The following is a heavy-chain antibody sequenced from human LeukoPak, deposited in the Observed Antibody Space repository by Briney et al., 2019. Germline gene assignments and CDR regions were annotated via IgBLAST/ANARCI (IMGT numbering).Heavy chain of an antibody. J-gene: IGHJ5*02. CDR2: IYPGDSDT. V-gene: IGHV5-51*01. D-gene: IGHD4-23*01. CDR1: GYSFTSYW. Sequence: GESLKISCKGSGYSFTSYWIGWVRQMPGKGLEWMGIIYPGDSDTRYSPSFQGQVTISTDKSISTAYLQWSSQKASHTAMYYCARHGDHGGSRNWFDLWGQGTLVTVSS. CDR3: ARHGDHGGSRNWFDL.